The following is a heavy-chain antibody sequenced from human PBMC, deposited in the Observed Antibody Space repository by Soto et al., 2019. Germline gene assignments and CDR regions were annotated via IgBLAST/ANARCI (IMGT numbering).Heavy chain of an antibody. Sequence: SETLSLTCTVSGGSVSSSGNYWGWIRQPPGKGLEWIGSIYYSGSTYYNPSLKSRVTTSVDTSKNQFSLKLSSVTAADTAVYYCARVSSGSYYNLFDYWGQGTLVTFSS. J-gene: IGHJ4*02. CDR1: GGSVSSSGNY. CDR2: IYYSGST. V-gene: IGHV4-39*01. D-gene: IGHD3-10*01. CDR3: ARVSSGSYYNLFDY.